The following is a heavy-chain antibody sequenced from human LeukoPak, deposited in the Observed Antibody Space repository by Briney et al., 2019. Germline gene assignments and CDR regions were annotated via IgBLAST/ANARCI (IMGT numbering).Heavy chain of an antibody. V-gene: IGHV3-66*01. Sequence: GGSLRLSCAAPGFTVSSNYMSWVRQAPGKGLEWVSVIYSGGSTYYADSVKGRFTISRDNSKNTLYLQMNSLRAEDTAVYHCARGFDSSGYYWTFDYWGQGIPVTVSS. J-gene: IGHJ4*02. CDR3: ARGFDSSGYYWTFDY. CDR1: GFTVSSNY. CDR2: IYSGGST. D-gene: IGHD3-22*01.